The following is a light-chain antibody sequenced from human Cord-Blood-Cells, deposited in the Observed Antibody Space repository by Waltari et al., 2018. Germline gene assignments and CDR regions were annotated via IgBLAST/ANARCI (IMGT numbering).Light chain of an antibody. Sequence: QSALTQPAPVSGSPGPPIPISCTGTRSDVGTYNLVSWYHQHPRKAPNLMMYEGITRPSGVSNRFSGSKSGNTASLTIAGLQAEDEADYYCCSYAGSSTVVFGGGTKLTVL. CDR1: RSDVGTYNL. CDR3: CSYAGSSTVV. J-gene: IGLJ2*01. CDR2: EGI. V-gene: IGLV2-23*01.